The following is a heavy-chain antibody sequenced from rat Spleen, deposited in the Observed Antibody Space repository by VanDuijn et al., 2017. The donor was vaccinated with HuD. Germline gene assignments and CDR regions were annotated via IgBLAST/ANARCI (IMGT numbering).Heavy chain of an antibody. J-gene: IGHJ4*01. CDR2: INTDGGST. CDR3: ARPGITSYVMDA. CDR1: GFTFSNYW. D-gene: IGHD1-4*01. Sequence: EVQLVETGGGLVQPGRSLKLSCVASGFTFSNYWMYWIRQAPGKGLEWVSSINTDGGSTYYPDSVKGRFTISRDNAKNTLYLQMNSLRSEDTATYYCARPGITSYVMDAWGQGASVTVSS. V-gene: IGHV5-58*01.